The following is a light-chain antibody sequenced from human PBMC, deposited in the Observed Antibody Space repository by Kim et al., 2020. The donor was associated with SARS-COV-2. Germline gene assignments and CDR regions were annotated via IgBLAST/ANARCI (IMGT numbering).Light chain of an antibody. V-gene: IGKV3-11*01. CDR2: DAS. J-gene: IGKJ4*01. CDR3: QQRSNWPPRLT. CDR1: QIVSSY. Sequence: PGERAPLPCRASQIVSSYLAWYQQKPGQAPRPLIYDASNRATGIPARFSGSGSGTDFTLTISSLEPEDFAVYYCQQRSNWPPRLTFGGGTKVDIK.